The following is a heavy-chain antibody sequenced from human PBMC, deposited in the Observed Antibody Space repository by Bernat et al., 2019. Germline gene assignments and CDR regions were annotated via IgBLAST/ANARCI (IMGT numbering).Heavy chain of an antibody. CDR2: IYSGGST. V-gene: IGHV3-66*02. CDR3: AREAYYYMDV. CDR1: GFTVSSNY. J-gene: IGHJ6*03. Sequence: EVQLVESGGGLVQPGGSLRLSCAASGFTVSSNYMSWVRQAPGKGLEWVSVIYSGGSTYYADSVKGRFTISRDNSKNTLLLQMNSLRAEGTAVYYCAREAYYYMDVWGKGTTVTVSS.